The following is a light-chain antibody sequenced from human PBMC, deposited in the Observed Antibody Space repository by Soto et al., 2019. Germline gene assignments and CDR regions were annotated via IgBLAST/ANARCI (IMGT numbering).Light chain of an antibody. J-gene: IGKJ5*01. Sequence: DIQMTQSPSSLSASVGNRVTITCRASQSISTYLNWYQKKPGKAPNLLISDASSLQSGVPSRFSGSGSGTEFTLTISSLQPEDFATYYCQQSYTTPVRITFGQGTRLEIK. V-gene: IGKV1-39*01. CDR1: QSISTY. CDR3: QQSYTTPVRIT. CDR2: DAS.